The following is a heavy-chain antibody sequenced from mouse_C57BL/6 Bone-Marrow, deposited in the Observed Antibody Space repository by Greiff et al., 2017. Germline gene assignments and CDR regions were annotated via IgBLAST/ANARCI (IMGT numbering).Heavy chain of an antibody. V-gene: IGHV3-6*01. CDR1: GYSITSGYY. Sequence: ESGPGLVKPSQSLSLTCSVTGYSITSGYYWNWIRQFPGNKLEWMGYISYDGSNNYNPSLKNRISITRDTSKNQFFLKLNSVTTEDTATYYCARGRGSYFDYWGQGTTLTVSS. CDR2: ISYDGSN. CDR3: ARGRGSYFDY. J-gene: IGHJ2*01.